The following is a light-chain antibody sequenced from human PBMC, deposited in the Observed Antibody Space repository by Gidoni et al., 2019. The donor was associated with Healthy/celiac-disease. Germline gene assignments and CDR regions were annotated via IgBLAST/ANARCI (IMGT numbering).Light chain of an antibody. Sequence: SYELTPPPSVSVPPGQTASITCSGANLGDKYACWYQQKPGQSPVLVIYQDSKRPSGIPERFSGSNSGNTATLTISGTQAMDEADYYCQAWDSSKVVFGGGTKLTVL. CDR1: NLGDKY. CDR3: QAWDSSKVV. CDR2: QDS. J-gene: IGLJ2*01. V-gene: IGLV3-1*01.